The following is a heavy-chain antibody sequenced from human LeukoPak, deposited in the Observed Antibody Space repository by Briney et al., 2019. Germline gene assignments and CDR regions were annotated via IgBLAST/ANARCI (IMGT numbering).Heavy chain of an antibody. Sequence: GGSLRLSCAASGFTFSNYWMSWDRLAPGKGLECVANIKQDGSEKYYVDSVEGRFTISRDNAKNLLSLQMNSLRAEDTAVYHCARVFIVGSRSVFDFWGQGTLVTVSS. CDR3: ARVFIVGSRSVFDF. CDR1: GFTFSNYW. D-gene: IGHD2-21*01. J-gene: IGHJ4*02. CDR2: IKQDGSEK. V-gene: IGHV3-7*01.